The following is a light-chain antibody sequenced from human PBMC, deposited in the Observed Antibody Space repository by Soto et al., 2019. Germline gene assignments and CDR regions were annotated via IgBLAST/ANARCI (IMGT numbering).Light chain of an antibody. CDR1: SSYIGAEYD. J-gene: IGLJ1*01. CDR2: GDN. V-gene: IGLV1-40*01. CDR3: QSYDSSLTTFV. Sequence: QSVLTQPPSVSGAPGQRVAISCTGSSSYIGAEYDVHWYQQLPGTAPKRLIYGDNNRPSGVPDRFSGSKSGTSASLAITGLQPEDEADYYCQSYDSSLTTFVFGTGTKLTVL.